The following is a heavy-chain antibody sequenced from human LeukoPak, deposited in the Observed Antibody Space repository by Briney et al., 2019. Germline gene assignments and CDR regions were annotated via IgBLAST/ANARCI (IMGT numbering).Heavy chain of an antibody. CDR1: GFTFSSYA. CDR3: ARDSPFGVHCSSTSRYVWYFDY. Sequence: PGGSLRLSCAASGFTFSSYAMHWVRQAPGKGLEWVAVISYDGSNKYYADSVKGRFTISRDNSKNTLYLQMNSLRAEDTAVYYCARDSPFGVHCSSTSRYVWYFDYWGQGTLVTVSS. V-gene: IGHV3-30-3*01. D-gene: IGHD2-2*01. CDR2: ISYDGSNK. J-gene: IGHJ4*02.